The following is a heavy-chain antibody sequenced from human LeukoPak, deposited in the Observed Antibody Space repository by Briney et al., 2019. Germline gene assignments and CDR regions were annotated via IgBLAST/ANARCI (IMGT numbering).Heavy chain of an antibody. CDR2: ISSSSSTI. J-gene: IGHJ3*02. Sequence: GGSLRLSCAASGFTFSSYSMNWVRQAPGKGLEWVSYISSSSSTIYYADSVKGRFTISRDNAKNSLYLQMNSLRAEDTAVYYCAKDGVSWFGELLAFDIWGQGTMVTVSS. CDR1: GFTFSSYS. V-gene: IGHV3-48*04. CDR3: AKDGVSWFGELLAFDI. D-gene: IGHD3-10*01.